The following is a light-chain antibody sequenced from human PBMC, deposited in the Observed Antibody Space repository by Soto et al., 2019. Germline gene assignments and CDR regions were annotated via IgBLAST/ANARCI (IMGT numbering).Light chain of an antibody. Sequence: EIVLTQSPATRSLSPGERATLSCRASQSVSSYLAWYQQKPGQAPRLLIYDASNRATGIPARFSGNGSGTDFTLTISSLEPEDFAVYYCQQRSNWPPWTFGQGTKVEIK. CDR3: QQRSNWPPWT. J-gene: IGKJ1*01. CDR1: QSVSSY. V-gene: IGKV3-11*01. CDR2: DAS.